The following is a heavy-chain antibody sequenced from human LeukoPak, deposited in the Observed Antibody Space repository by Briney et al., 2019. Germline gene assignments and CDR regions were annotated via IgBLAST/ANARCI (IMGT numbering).Heavy chain of an antibody. J-gene: IGHJ3*02. V-gene: IGHV4-59*08. Sequence: PSETLSLTCTVSGGSIGYYYWSWIRQPPGKGLEWVGYVYYNGNTNYNPSFKSRVTISVDTSKNQFSLELTSVTAADTAVYYCASSRGSGYDYRYDAFDMWGQGTKVTVSS. CDR2: VYYNGNT. CDR3: ASSRGSGYDYRYDAFDM. CDR1: GGSIGYYY. D-gene: IGHD5-12*01.